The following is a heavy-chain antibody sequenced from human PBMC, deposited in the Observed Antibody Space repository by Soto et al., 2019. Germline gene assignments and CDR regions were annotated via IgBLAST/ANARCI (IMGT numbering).Heavy chain of an antibody. CDR1: GFSLSTSGVG. D-gene: IGHD6-13*01. Sequence: SGPTLVNPTQTLTLTCTFSGFSLSTSGVGVGWIRQPPGKALEWLAIIFWDDDKRYSPSLKSRLTITKDTSKNQVVLTMTNMDPVDTATYYCVHRAGMGGNSWLPGHWGQGTLVTVSS. CDR3: VHRAGMGGNSWLPGH. V-gene: IGHV2-5*02. CDR2: IFWDDDK. J-gene: IGHJ4*02.